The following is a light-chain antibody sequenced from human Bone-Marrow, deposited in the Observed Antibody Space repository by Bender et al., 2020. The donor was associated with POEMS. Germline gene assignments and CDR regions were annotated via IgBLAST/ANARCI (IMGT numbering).Light chain of an antibody. CDR3: GAWDSSVSASV. CDR2: DDN. J-gene: IGLJ3*02. Sequence: QSVLTQPPSVSAAPGQKVTISCSGSSSTIGVNFVSWYQQFPGTAPKLLIYDDNKRPSGIPDRFSGSKYGTSATLAITGLQTGDEAEYFCGAWDSSVSASVFGGGTKVTVL. CDR1: SSTIGVNF. V-gene: IGLV1-51*01.